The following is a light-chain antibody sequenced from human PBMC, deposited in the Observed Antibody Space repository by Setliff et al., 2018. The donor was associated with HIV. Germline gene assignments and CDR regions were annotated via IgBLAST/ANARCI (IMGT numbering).Light chain of an antibody. J-gene: IGLJ3*02. CDR1: SSDVGAYSL. V-gene: IGLV2-14*01. Sequence: QSVLTQPASVSGSPGQSITISCTGTSSDVGAYSLVSWYQQHPGKAPKLMIYEVSNRPSGVSNRFPASKSGNTASLTISGLQAEDEADYYCSSYRTGNTQVFGGGTK. CDR3: SSYRTGNTQV. CDR2: EVS.